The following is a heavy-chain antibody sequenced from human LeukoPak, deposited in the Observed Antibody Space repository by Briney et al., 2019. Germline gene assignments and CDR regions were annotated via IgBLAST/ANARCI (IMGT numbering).Heavy chain of an antibody. J-gene: IGHJ6*02. CDR3: ARDRQLVSPRNYYYYGMDV. CDR1: GDSVSSNSAA. CDR2: TYYRSKWYN. D-gene: IGHD6-13*01. V-gene: IGHV6-1*01. Sequence: SQTLPLTCAISGDSVSSNSAAWNWIRQSPSRGLEWLGRTYYRSKWYNDYAVSVKSRITINPDTSKNQFSLQLNSVTPEDTAVYYCARDRQLVSPRNYYYYGMDVWGQGTTVTVSS.